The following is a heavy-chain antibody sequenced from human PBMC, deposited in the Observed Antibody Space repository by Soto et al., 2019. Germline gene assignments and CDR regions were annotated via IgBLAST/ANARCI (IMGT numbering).Heavy chain of an antibody. J-gene: IGHJ6*02. V-gene: IGHV3-30*18. D-gene: IGHD4-17*01. Sequence: PGGSLRLSCAASGFTFSSYCMHWVRQAPGKGLEWVAVISYDGSNKYYADSVKGRFTISRDNSKNTLYLQMNSLRAEDTAVYYCAKDQTAVTDYYYYYGMDVWGQGTTVTVSS. CDR2: ISYDGSNK. CDR1: GFTFSSYC. CDR3: AKDQTAVTDYYYYYGMDV.